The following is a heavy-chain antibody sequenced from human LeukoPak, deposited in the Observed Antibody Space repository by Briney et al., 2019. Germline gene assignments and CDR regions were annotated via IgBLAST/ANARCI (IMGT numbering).Heavy chain of an antibody. Sequence: PGGSLRLSCSASGFTFSSYAMHWLPHAPGNGLKWLAAISYDGSNKYYEDSVKGRFTISRDNSKNTLYLQMNSLRAEDTAVYYCARAPLIYYFEYWGQGTLVTVSS. J-gene: IGHJ4*02. CDR3: ARAPLIYYFEY. D-gene: IGHD3/OR15-3a*01. CDR1: GFTFSSYA. CDR2: ISYDGSNK. V-gene: IGHV3-30*04.